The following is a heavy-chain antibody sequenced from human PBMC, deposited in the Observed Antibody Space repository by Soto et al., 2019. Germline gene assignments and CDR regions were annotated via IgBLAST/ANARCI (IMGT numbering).Heavy chain of an antibody. Sequence: GGSLRLSCAASGFTFSSYWMSWVRQAPGKGLEWVANIKQDGSEAHYVDSVRGRFTISRDNGKNSLYLQMNNVRAEDTAVYYCARDRYSGSFWFAPRGQGILVTVSS. J-gene: IGHJ5*02. V-gene: IGHV3-7*01. CDR1: GFTFSSYW. CDR3: ARDRYSGSFWFAP. D-gene: IGHD1-26*01. CDR2: IKQDGSEA.